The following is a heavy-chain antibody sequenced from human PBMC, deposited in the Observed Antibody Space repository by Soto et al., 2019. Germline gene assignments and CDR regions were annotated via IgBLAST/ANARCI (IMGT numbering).Heavy chain of an antibody. J-gene: IGHJ6*03. CDR2: IIPILGIA. Sequence: SVKVSCKASGGTFSSYTISWVRQAPGQGLEWMGRIIPILGIANYAQKLQGRVTMTTDTSTSTAYMELRSLRSDDTAVYYCAREGGVLRFLEWSRESDYYYYYYMDVWGKGTTVTVSS. D-gene: IGHD3-3*01. V-gene: IGHV1-69*04. CDR1: GGTFSSYT. CDR3: AREGGVLRFLEWSRESDYYYYYYMDV.